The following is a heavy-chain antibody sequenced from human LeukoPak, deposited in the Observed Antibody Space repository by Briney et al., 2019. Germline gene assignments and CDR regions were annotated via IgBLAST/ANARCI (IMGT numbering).Heavy chain of an antibody. CDR1: GGTFSSYA. J-gene: IGHJ4*02. V-gene: IGHV1-69*05. CDR2: IIPIFGTA. CDR3: ASKYIQLWSRGGDYFDY. Sequence: GSSVKVSCKASGGTFSSYAISWVRQAPGQGLEWMGGIIPIFGTANYAQKFQGRVTITTDESTSTAYMELSGLRSEDTAVYYCASKYIQLWSRGGDYFDYWGQGTLVTVSS. D-gene: IGHD5-18*01.